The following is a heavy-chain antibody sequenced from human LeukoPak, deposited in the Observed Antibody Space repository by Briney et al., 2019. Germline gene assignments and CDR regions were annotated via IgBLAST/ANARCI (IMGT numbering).Heavy chain of an antibody. CDR3: AKSGGDFWSGYYVY. V-gene: IGHV3-23*01. J-gene: IGHJ4*02. CDR2: ISGIDGST. D-gene: IGHD3-3*01. CDR1: GFTFSSYA. Sequence: PGGSLRLSCAASGFTFSSYAMSWVRQAPGKGLEWVSTISGIDGSTSYAGSVKGRFTISRDNSKNTLHLQMNSLRAEDTAVYYCAKSGGDFWSGYYVYWGQGTLVTVSS.